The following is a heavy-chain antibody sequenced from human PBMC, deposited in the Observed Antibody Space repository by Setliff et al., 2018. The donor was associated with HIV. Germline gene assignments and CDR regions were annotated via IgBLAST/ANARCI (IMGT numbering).Heavy chain of an antibody. V-gene: IGHV5-51*01. CDR1: GYSFTSYW. D-gene: IGHD2-15*01. CDR3: ATSPLGYCSGGSCYQYFDY. CDR2: IYPGDSDT. Sequence: LGESLKISCKGSGYSFTSYWIGWVRQMPGKGLECMGIIYPGDSDTRYSPSFQGQVTISADMSISTAYLQWSSLKASDTAMYYCATSPLGYCSGGSCYQYFDYWGPGTLVTVSS. J-gene: IGHJ4*02.